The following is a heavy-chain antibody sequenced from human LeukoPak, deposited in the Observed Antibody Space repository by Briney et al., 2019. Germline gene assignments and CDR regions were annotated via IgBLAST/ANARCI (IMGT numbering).Heavy chain of an antibody. Sequence: GGSLRLSCAASGFTFSTYWMHWVRQAPGKGLVWVSRISSDGGGANYADSVMGRFTISRDNAKNTLYLQMNSLRAEDTAVYYCAKHYDFWSGGLDYWGQGTLVTVSS. CDR1: GFTFSTYW. CDR2: ISSDGGGA. CDR3: AKHYDFWSGGLDY. D-gene: IGHD3-3*01. V-gene: IGHV3-74*01. J-gene: IGHJ4*02.